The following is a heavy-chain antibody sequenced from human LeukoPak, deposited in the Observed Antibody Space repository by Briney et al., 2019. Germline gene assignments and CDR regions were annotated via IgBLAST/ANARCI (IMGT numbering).Heavy chain of an antibody. CDR2: IKQDGSEK. D-gene: IGHD6-13*01. CDR1: GFTFSSYS. V-gene: IGHV3-7*01. CDR3: ARERGSIAAA. Sequence: AGGSLRLSCAASGFTFSSYSMNWVRQAPGKGLEWVANIKQDGSEKYYVDSVKGRFTISRDNAKNSLYLQMNSLRAEDTAVYYCARERGSIAAAWGQGTLVTVSS. J-gene: IGHJ5*02.